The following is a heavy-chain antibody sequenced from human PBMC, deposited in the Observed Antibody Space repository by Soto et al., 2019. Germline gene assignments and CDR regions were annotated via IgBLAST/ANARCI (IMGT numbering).Heavy chain of an antibody. V-gene: IGHV5-10-1*01. CDR3: ARHLSPYSSSFAA. CDR1: GYSFTSYW. D-gene: IGHD6-13*01. J-gene: IGHJ5*02. Sequence: EVQLVQSGAEVKKPGESLRISCKGSGYSFTSYWISWVRQMPGKGLEWMGRIDPSDSYTNYSPSFQGHVTISADKSIGTAYLQWSSLKASDTAIYYCARHLSPYSSSFAAWGQGTLVTVSS. CDR2: IDPSDSYT.